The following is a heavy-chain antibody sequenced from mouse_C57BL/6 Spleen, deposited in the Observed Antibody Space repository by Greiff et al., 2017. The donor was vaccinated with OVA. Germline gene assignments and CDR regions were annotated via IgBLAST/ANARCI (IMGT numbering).Heavy chain of an antibody. V-gene: IGHV1-61*01. CDR2: IYPSDSET. J-gene: IGHJ4*01. CDR3: ASTGGSLLLGAMDY. Sequence: QVQLQQSGAELVRPGSSVKLSCKASGYTFTSYWMDWVKQRPGQGLEWIGNIYPSDSETHYNQKFKDKATLTVDKSSSTAYMQLSSLTSEDSAVYYCASTGGSLLLGAMDYGGQGTSVTVSS. D-gene: IGHD1-2*01. CDR1: GYTFTSYW.